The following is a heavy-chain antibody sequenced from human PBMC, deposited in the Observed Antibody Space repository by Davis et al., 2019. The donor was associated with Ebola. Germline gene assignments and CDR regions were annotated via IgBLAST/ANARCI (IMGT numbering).Heavy chain of an antibody. CDR2: TYYNSKWYK. D-gene: IGHD5-18*01. V-gene: IGHV6-1*01. Sequence: HSQTLSLTCAISGDSVSSGGRNWIRQSPSRGLEWLGRTYYNSKWYKDYAVAVKSRITINPDTSKNQFTLQLTSVTPEDTALYYCARGWLRGGMDVWGEGTTVTV. J-gene: IGHJ6*02. CDR1: GDSVSSGG. CDR3: ARGWLRGGMDV.